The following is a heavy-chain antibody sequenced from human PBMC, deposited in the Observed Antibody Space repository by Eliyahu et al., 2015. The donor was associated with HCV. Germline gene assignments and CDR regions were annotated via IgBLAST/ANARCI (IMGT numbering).Heavy chain of an antibody. Sequence: QVQLQESGPGLVKPSGTLSLTCAVXGGSIXSXNXWSWVRQPPGKGLEWIGEIYHSGSTNYNPSLKSRVTISVDKSKNQFSLNLSSVTAADTALYYCARDVAARLFDYWGQGTPVTVSS. D-gene: IGHD6-6*01. CDR2: IYHSGST. V-gene: IGHV4-4*02. J-gene: IGHJ4*02. CDR1: GGSIXSXNX. CDR3: ARDVAARLFDY.